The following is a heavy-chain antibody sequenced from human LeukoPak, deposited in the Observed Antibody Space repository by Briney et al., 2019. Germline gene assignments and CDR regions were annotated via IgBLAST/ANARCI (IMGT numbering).Heavy chain of an antibody. J-gene: IGHJ4*02. Sequence: SETLSLTCTVSGGSISSSSYYWGWIRQPPGKGREWIGSIYYSGSTYYNPSLKSRVTISVDTPKNQFSLKLSSVTAADTAVYYCARLLYSSSWYWDYFDYWGQGTLVTVSS. D-gene: IGHD6-13*01. CDR2: IYYSGST. CDR1: GGSISSSSYY. CDR3: ARLLYSSSWYWDYFDY. V-gene: IGHV4-39*01.